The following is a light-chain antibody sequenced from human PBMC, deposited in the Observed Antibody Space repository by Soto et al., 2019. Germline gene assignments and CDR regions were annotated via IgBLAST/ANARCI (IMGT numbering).Light chain of an antibody. J-gene: IGKJ1*01. V-gene: IGKV1-12*01. Sequence: DLQMTQSPSSVSASVGDRVTITCRASQDISYWLAWYQQKPGKAPELLINAASSLQDGVTSRFSGSGSGTEFTLVVSSLQPEEFATYFCHQANSFPWTFGQGTKVEIK. CDR3: HQANSFPWT. CDR2: AAS. CDR1: QDISYW.